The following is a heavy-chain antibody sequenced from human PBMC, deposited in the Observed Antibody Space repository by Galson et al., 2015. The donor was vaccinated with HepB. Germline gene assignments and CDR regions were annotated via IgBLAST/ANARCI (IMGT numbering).Heavy chain of an antibody. V-gene: IGHV3-53*01. J-gene: IGHJ4*02. CDR2: IYSGGST. Sequence: SLRLSCAASGFTVSSNYMSWVRQAPGKGLEWVSVIYSGGSTYYADSVKGRFTISRDNSKNTLYLQMNSLRAEDTAVYYCARMDTAMVLGFYYYFDYWGQGALVTVSS. D-gene: IGHD5-18*01. CDR1: GFTVSSNY. CDR3: ARMDTAMVLGFYYYFDY.